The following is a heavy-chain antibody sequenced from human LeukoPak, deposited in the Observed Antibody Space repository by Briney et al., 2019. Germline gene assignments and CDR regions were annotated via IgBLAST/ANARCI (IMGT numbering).Heavy chain of an antibody. J-gene: IGHJ1*01. CDR1: GFTVSSNY. D-gene: IGHD4-11*01. Sequence: GGSLRLSCAASGFTVSSNYMSWVRQAPGKGLEWVANVQHIGGETYYVDSVKGRFTISRDNAKNSVYLQMNSLGADDTAVYYCATYSILNAREFRYWGQGTLVTVTS. CDR2: VQHIGGET. V-gene: IGHV3-7*01. CDR3: ATYSILNAREFRY.